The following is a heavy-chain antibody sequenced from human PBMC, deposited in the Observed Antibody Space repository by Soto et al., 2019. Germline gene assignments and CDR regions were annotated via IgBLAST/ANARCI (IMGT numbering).Heavy chain of an antibody. V-gene: IGHV3-30*18. CDR1: GFTFSTSA. CDR3: AKHRGVGGYSGQDAFDI. D-gene: IGHD5-12*01. Sequence: QVQLVESGGGVVQPGRSLRLSCAASGFTFSTSAIHWVRQAPGKGLEWVAIISHDKNNIDYADSVKGRFTISTDKSKNTLYLQMNSLRVEDTAVYYCAKHRGVGGYSGQDAFDIWGQGTMVTVSS. J-gene: IGHJ3*02. CDR2: ISHDKNNI.